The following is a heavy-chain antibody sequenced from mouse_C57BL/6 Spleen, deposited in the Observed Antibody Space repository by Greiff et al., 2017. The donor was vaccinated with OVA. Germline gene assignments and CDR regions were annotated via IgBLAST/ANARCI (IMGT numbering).Heavy chain of an antibody. Sequence: QVQLQQSGPELVKPGASVKISCKASGYAFSSSWMNWVQQRPGKGLEWIGRIYPGDGDTNYNGKFKGRATLTADKSSSTAYMQISSLTSEDSAVYFCAGATTVPLLDYWGQGTTLTVSS. CDR1: GYAFSSSW. CDR2: IYPGDGDT. D-gene: IGHD6-1*01. V-gene: IGHV1-82*01. J-gene: IGHJ2*01. CDR3: AGATTVPLLDY.